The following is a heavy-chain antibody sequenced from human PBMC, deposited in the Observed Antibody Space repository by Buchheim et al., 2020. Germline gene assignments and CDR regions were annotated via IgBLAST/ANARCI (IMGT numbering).Heavy chain of an antibody. CDR2: ISYDGSDK. V-gene: IGHV3-30*18. CDR1: GFTFSTYG. J-gene: IGHJ4*02. D-gene: IGHD6-19*01. CDR3: AKVAGAVAGTYDY. Sequence: QVQLVESGGGVVQPGRSLRLSCAASGFTFSTYGMHWVRQAPGKGLEWVAVISYDGSDKYYADSVKSRFTISIDNSKNTLYLQMNSLRAEDTAVYYCAKVAGAVAGTYDYWGQGTL.